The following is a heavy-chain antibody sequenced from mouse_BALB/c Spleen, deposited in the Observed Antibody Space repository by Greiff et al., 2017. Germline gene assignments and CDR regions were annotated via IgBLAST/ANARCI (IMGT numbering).Heavy chain of an antibody. CDR2: ISSGGGST. CDR1: GFAFSSYD. Sequence: DVMLVESGGGLVKPGGSLKLSCAASGFAFSSYDMSWVRQTPEKRLEWVAYISSGGGSTYYPDTVKGRFTISRDNAKNTLYLQMSSLKSEDTAMYYCARRLPPFAYWGQGTLVTVSA. CDR3: ARRLPPFAY. V-gene: IGHV5-12-1*01. D-gene: IGHD2-2*01. J-gene: IGHJ3*01.